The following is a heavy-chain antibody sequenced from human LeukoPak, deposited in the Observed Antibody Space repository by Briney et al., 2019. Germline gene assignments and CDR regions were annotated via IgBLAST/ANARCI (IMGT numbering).Heavy chain of an antibody. CDR2: INPSGGST. CDR1: GYTFTSYY. V-gene: IGHV1-46*01. D-gene: IGHD1-26*01. CDR3: AREGSGSYEAALTIYYFDY. J-gene: IGHJ4*02. Sequence: ASVKVSCKASGYTFTSYYMHWVRQAPGQGLEWMGIINPSGGSTSYAQKFQGRVTMTRDTSTSTVYMELSSLRSEDTAVYYCAREGSGSYEAALTIYYFDYWGQGTLVTVSS.